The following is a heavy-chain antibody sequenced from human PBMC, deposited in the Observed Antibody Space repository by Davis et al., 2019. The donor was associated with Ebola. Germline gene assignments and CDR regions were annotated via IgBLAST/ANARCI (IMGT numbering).Heavy chain of an antibody. CDR3: VRDGVIILTAFYGDVY. CDR1: GFNFRTYS. V-gene: IGHV3-30-3*01. D-gene: IGHD3-3*01. Sequence: GESLKISCVDSGFNFRTYSMHWVRQAPGKGLEWVASISYAGNKEYYADSGRGRVTISRDSSKNTVYLQMDSLRIDDTAVYFCVRDGVIILTAFYGDVYWGQGTPVTVSS. J-gene: IGHJ4*02. CDR2: ISYAGNKE.